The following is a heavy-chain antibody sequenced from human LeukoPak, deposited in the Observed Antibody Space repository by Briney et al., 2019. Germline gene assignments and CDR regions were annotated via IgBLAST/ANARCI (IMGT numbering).Heavy chain of an antibody. D-gene: IGHD6-19*01. CDR1: GYTFTSYG. V-gene: IGHV1-18*04. CDR2: ISAYNGNT. J-gene: IGHJ4*02. Sequence: ASVKVSCKASGYTFTSYGISWVRQAPGQGLEWMGWISAYNGNTNYAQKLQGIVTMTTDTSTSTAYMELRSLRSDDTAVYCCASEAYSSGWLYWGQGTLVTVSS. CDR3: ASEAYSSGWLY.